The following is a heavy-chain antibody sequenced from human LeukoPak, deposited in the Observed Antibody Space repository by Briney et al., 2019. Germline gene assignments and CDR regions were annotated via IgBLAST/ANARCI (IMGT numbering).Heavy chain of an antibody. V-gene: IGHV1-2*01. CDR2: INPNSGGT. CDR3: ARCCITMFRGTWLYACDI. CDR1: GYTFTGYY. J-gene: IGHJ3*02. Sequence: ASVKVSCKASGYTFTGYYMHWVRQAPGQGLEWMGRINPNSGGTNNENKFQGRGTITRYTYISKASMELSRLRPDDTDTSSCARCCITMFRGTWLYACDIWGQGTMVTVSS. D-gene: IGHD3-10*01.